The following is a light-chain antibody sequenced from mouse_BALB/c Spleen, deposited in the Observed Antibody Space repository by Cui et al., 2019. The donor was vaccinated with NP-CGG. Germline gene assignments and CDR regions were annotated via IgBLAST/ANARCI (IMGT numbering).Light chain of an antibody. Sequence: QAVVTQASALTTSPGETVTLTCRSSTGAVTTSNYANWVQEKPDHFFTGLIGGTNNRAPGVPARFSGSLIGDKAALTITGAQTEDEAIYFCALWYSNHWVFGGGTKLTV. J-gene: IGLJ1*01. CDR1: TGAVTTSNY. CDR2: GTN. CDR3: ALWYSNHWV. V-gene: IGLV1*01.